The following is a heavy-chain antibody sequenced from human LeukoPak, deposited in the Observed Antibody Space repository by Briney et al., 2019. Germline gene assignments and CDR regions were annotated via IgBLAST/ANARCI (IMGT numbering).Heavy chain of an antibody. CDR1: GFTFSSYW. D-gene: IGHD5-18*01. CDR3: ARNRGYSYGYVDY. CDR2: IKQDGSEK. Sequence: GGSLRLSRAASGFTFSSYWMSWVRQAPGKGLEWVANIKQDGSEKYYVDSVKGRFTISRDNAKNSLYLQMNSLRAEDTAVYYCARNRGYSYGYVDYWGQGTLVTVSS. V-gene: IGHV3-7*01. J-gene: IGHJ4*02.